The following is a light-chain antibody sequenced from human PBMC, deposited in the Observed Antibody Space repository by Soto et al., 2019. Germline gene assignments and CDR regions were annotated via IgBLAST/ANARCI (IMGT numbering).Light chain of an antibody. Sequence: EIVLTQSPGTLSLSPGERATLSCRASETVINNYLAWYQQKPGQAPRLLTYGSSTRATGIPDRFSVSGSGTDFTLTISRLEPEDFAVYYCQQYATSPSTIGQGTKVEIK. CDR3: QQYATSPST. J-gene: IGKJ1*01. CDR2: GSS. CDR1: ETVINNY. V-gene: IGKV3-20*01.